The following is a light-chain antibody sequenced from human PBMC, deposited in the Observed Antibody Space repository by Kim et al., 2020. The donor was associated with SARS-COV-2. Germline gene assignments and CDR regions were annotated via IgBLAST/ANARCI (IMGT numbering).Light chain of an antibody. V-gene: IGLV2-11*01. J-gene: IGLJ1*01. CDR2: DVT. CDR3: CSYAGSPPYV. CDR1: SSDVGGYNY. Sequence: QSALTQPRSASGSPGQSVTISCTGTSSDVGGYNYVSWYQQHPGKAPKLMIYDVTERPSGVPDRFSGSKSGNTASLTISGLQAEDEADYYCCSYAGSPPYVFGTGPKVTVL.